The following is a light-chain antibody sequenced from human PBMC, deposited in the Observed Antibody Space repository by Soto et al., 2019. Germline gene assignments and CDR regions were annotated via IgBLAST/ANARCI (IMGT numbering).Light chain of an antibody. J-gene: IGLJ2*01. Sequence: SYELTQPPSVSVAPGQTAAITCGGDNIGAKSVHWYQQRPGQAPVLVVYEDSDRPSGIPERFSGSNSGNAATLTIHRVEAGDEADYYCQVWNVHRDHPGVVFGGGTKLTVL. CDR1: NIGAKS. V-gene: IGLV3-21*02. CDR3: QVWNVHRDHPGVV. CDR2: EDS.